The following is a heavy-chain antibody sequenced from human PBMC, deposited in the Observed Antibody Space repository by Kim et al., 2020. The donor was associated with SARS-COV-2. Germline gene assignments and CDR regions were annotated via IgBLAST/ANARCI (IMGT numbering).Heavy chain of an antibody. CDR3: ARGVKAARPEYFQH. Sequence: SETLSLTCAVYGGSFSGYYWSWIRQPPGKGLDWIGEINHSGSTNYNPSLKSRVTISVDTSKNQFSLKLSSVTAADTAVYYCARGVKAARPEYFQHWGQGTLVTVSS. CDR2: INHSGST. D-gene: IGHD6-6*01. J-gene: IGHJ1*01. CDR1: GGSFSGYY. V-gene: IGHV4-34*01.